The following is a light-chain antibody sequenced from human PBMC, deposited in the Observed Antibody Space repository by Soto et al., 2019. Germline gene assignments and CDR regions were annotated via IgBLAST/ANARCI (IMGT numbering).Light chain of an antibody. CDR2: DSS. J-gene: IGKJ1*01. Sequence: EIRMTQSPATLSVSPGDNATLSCRASQSVSSHVVWYQQKPGQAPRLLISDSSTRAPGIPARFSGSGSGTEFTLTISSLQPDDFAVYYCQQFGDWPSFGLGTKV. CDR3: QQFGDWPS. CDR1: QSVSSH. V-gene: IGKV3D-15*01.